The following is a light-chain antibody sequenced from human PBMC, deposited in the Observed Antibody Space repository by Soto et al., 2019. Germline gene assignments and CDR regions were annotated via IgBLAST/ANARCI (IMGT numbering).Light chain of an antibody. CDR3: MQALQTPGT. J-gene: IGKJ3*01. CDR1: QSLLHSNGYNY. V-gene: IGKV2-28*01. CDR2: LGS. Sequence: DIVMTQSPLSLPVTPGEPASISCRSSQSLLHSNGYNYLDWYLQKPVQSPQLLIYLGSNRASGVPDRFSGSGSGTDFTLKISRVEAEDVGIYYCMQALQTPGTFGPGTEVEIK.